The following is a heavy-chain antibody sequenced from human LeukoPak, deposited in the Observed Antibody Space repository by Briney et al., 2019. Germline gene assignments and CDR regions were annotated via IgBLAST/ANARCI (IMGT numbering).Heavy chain of an antibody. CDR1: GGTFSSYA. CDR3: ARGLRDTVRGVTIPAY. Sequence: GASVKVSCKASGGTFSSYAISWVRQAPGQGLEWMGGIIPIFGTANYAQKFQGRVTITTDESTSTAYMELSSLRSEDTAVYYCARGLRDTVRGVTIPAYWGQGTLVTVSS. CDR2: IIPIFGTA. D-gene: IGHD3-10*01. J-gene: IGHJ4*02. V-gene: IGHV1-69*05.